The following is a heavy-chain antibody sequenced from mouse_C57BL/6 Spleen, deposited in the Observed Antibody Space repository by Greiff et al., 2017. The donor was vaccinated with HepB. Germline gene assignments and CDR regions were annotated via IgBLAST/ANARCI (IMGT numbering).Heavy chain of an antibody. J-gene: IGHJ4*01. Sequence: EVKLQQSGPVLVKPGASVKMSCKASGYTFTDYYMNWVKQSHGKSLEWIGVINPYNGGTSYNQKFKGKATLTVDKSSSTAYMELNSLTSEDSAVYYCARSGGYYEEVNYAMDYWGQGTSVTVSS. CDR1: GYTFTDYY. D-gene: IGHD2-3*01. CDR2: INPYNGGT. CDR3: ARSGGYYEEVNYAMDY. V-gene: IGHV1-19*01.